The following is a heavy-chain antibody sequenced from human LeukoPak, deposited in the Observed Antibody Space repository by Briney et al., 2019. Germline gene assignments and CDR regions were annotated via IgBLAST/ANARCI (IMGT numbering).Heavy chain of an antibody. CDR2: INPNSGGT. CDR3: ARDPVVNYYDSSGYFGY. V-gene: IGHV1-2*02. D-gene: IGHD3-22*01. J-gene: IGHJ4*02. Sequence: GPPVKVSCKASGYTFTGYYMHWVRQAPGQGLEWMGWINPNSGGTNYAQKFQGRVTMTRDTPISTAYMELSRLRSDDTAVYYCARDPVVNYYDSSGYFGYWGQGTLVTVSS. CDR1: GYTFTGYY.